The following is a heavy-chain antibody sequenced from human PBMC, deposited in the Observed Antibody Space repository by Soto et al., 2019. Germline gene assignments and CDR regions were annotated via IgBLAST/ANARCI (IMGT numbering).Heavy chain of an antibody. J-gene: IGHJ3*02. CDR2: INWNGGST. CDR1: GFTFDDYG. Sequence: PGGSLRLSCAASGFTFDDYGMSWVRQAPGKGLEWVSGINWNGGSTGYADSVKGRFTISRDNAKNSLYLQMNSLRAEDTALYHCARGVGLWWAFDIWGQGTMVTVSS. D-gene: IGHD2-21*01. CDR3: ARGVGLWWAFDI. V-gene: IGHV3-20*01.